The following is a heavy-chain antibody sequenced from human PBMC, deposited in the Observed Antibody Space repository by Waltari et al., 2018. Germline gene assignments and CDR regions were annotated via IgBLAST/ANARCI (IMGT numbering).Heavy chain of an antibody. D-gene: IGHD4-17*01. CDR3: RRTVFGDEGGCCQY. J-gene: IGHJ1*01. V-gene: IGHV4-39*01. Sequence: ALSRQAAGKGLEWMGNMACSGSTFYNPSLESRVTISLDTWKMQFSLRWSSVGAAETALYFCRRTVFGDEGGCCQYWEQATLVTVSS. CDR2: MACSGST.